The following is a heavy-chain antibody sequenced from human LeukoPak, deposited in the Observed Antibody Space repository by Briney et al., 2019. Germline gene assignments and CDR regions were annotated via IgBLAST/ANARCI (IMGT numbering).Heavy chain of an antibody. CDR1: GYTFTCYY. D-gene: IGHD3-10*01. V-gene: IGHV1-2*04. CDR3: ARGGMVRGVLGDY. CDR2: INPNSGGT. Sequence: ASVKVSCKASGYTFTCYYMHWVRQAPGQGLEWMGWINPNSGGTNYAQKFQGWVTMTRDTSISTAYMELSRLRSDDTAVYYCARGGMVRGVLGDYWGQGTLVTVSS. J-gene: IGHJ4*02.